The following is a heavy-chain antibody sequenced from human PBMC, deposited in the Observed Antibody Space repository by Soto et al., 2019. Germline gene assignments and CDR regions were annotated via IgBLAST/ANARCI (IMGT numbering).Heavy chain of an antibody. D-gene: IGHD3-10*01. J-gene: IGHJ4*02. CDR3: AKMAWLGDPPGGDF. CDR1: GFTFSNSV. Sequence: VQLLESGGGFIQPGASLGLSCAASGFTFSNSVMAWVRQAPGKGLEWVSAISATGTISFYGDSVKGRFTVSRDNSKDTLYLHMGSLRADDTALYYCAKMAWLGDPPGGDFWGQGTLVTVSS. CDR2: ISATGTIS. V-gene: IGHV3-23*01.